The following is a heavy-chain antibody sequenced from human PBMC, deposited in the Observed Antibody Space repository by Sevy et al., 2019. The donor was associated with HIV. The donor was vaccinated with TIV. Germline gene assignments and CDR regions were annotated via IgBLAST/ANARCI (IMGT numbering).Heavy chain of an antibody. CDR3: AREGCTKPHDY. J-gene: IGHJ4*02. D-gene: IGHD2-8*01. CDR2: LSFGCGEI. V-gene: IGHV3-23*01. CDR1: GFTFSKYS. Sequence: GGSLRLSCAASGFTFSKYSMSWVRQPPGKGLEWVSTLSFGCGEINYADSVKGRFTISRDNSKSSVYLQMNNLRPEDTAVYYCAREGCTKPHDYWCQGTLLTVSS.